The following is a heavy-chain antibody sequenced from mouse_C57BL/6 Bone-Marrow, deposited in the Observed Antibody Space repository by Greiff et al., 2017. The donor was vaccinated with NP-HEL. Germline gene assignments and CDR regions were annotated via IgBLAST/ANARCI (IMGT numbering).Heavy chain of an antibody. Sequence: VKLQQPGAELVMPGASVKLSCKASGYTFTSYWMHWVKQRPGQGLEWIGEIDPSDSYTNYNQTFKGKSTLTVDKSSSTAYMQLSSLTSEDSAVYYCAREGSYDGYYVGAMDYWGQGTSVTVSS. J-gene: IGHJ4*01. CDR2: IDPSDSYT. CDR3: AREGSYDGYYVGAMDY. V-gene: IGHV1-69*01. D-gene: IGHD2-3*01. CDR1: GYTFTSYW.